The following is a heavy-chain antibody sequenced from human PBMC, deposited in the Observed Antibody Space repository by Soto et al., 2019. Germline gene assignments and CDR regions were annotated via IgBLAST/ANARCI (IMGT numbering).Heavy chain of an antibody. V-gene: IGHV1-69*12. Sequence: QVQLVQSGAEVKKPGSSVKVSCKASGGTFSSYAISWVRQAPGQGLEWMGGIIPIFGTANYAQKFQGRVTITADESTSTAYMELSSLRSEDTAVYYSARALVVVVAATQGSDYYYGMDVWGQGTTVTVSS. CDR1: GGTFSSYA. CDR3: ARALVVVVAATQGSDYYYGMDV. J-gene: IGHJ6*02. CDR2: IIPIFGTA. D-gene: IGHD2-15*01.